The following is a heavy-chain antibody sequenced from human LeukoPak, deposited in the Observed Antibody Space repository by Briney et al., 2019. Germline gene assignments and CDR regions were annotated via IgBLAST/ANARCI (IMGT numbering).Heavy chain of an antibody. V-gene: IGHV4-4*02. CDR1: GGSITSTNW. D-gene: IGHD2-8*01. J-gene: IGHJ4*02. CDR2: VSLSGLT. Sequence: SETLSLTCGVSGGSITSTNWWSWGRQPPGQGLEWIGEVSLSGLTNYNPSLSSRVIMALDTSKNHLSLHLTSVTPADTAVYYCSRENGAFSPFGYWGQGYLVTVLS. CDR3: SRENGAFSPFGY.